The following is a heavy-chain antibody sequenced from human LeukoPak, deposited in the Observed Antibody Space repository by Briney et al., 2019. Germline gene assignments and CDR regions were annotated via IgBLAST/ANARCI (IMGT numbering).Heavy chain of an antibody. D-gene: IGHD1-26*01. CDR2: IYYSGST. CDR1: GGFISSSIHY. V-gene: IGHV4-39*01. CDR3: ARRGRVGATTYFDY. Sequence: ASETLSLTCTVSGGFISSSIHYWDWIRQPPGKGLEWIGNIYYSGSTYYNPSLKSRVTISVDTSKNQFSLKLSSVTAADSAVYYCARRGRVGATTYFDYWGQGTLVTVSS. J-gene: IGHJ4*02.